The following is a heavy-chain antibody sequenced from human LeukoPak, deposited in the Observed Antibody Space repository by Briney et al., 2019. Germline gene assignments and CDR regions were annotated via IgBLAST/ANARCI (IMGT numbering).Heavy chain of an antibody. Sequence: ASVRVSCKASGYTFTSYGFSWVRQAPGQGLEWMGWINPNSGDTNYAQKFQGRVTMTRDTSISTAYMELSNVRSDDTALYYCARAGTESKWGLPRADYYYMDVWGKGTTVTVSS. D-gene: IGHD7-27*01. CDR3: ARAGTESKWGLPRADYYYMDV. CDR1: GYTFTSYG. J-gene: IGHJ6*03. V-gene: IGHV1-2*02. CDR2: INPNSGDT.